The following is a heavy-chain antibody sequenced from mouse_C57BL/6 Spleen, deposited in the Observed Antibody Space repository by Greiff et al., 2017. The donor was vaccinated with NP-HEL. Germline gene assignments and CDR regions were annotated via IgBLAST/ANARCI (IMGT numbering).Heavy chain of an antibody. V-gene: IGHV10-1*01. CDR2: IRSKSNNYAT. Sequence: EVMLVESGGGLVQPKGSLKLSCAASGFSFNTYAMNWVRQAPGKGLEWVARIRSKSNNYATYYADSVKDRFTISRDDSESMLYLQMNNLKTEDTAMYYCVRHPLVGYAMDYWGQGTSVTVSS. D-gene: IGHD1-1*02. CDR1: GFSFNTYA. J-gene: IGHJ4*01. CDR3: VRHPLVGYAMDY.